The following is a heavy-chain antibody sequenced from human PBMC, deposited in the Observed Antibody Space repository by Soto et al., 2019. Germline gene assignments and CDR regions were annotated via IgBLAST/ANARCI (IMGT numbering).Heavy chain of an antibody. D-gene: IGHD2-8*02. Sequence: QVQLQQWGAGLLKPSETLSLTCAVYGGSFSGYSWTWIRQPPGTGLEWIGEINHSGSTNYNPSLTSRGTISVDTSKNQFSLKLPSVTAADTAVYYCARDKITGLFDYWGQGTLVTVSS. V-gene: IGHV4-34*01. CDR3: ARDKITGLFDY. CDR2: INHSGST. J-gene: IGHJ4*02. CDR1: GGSFSGYS.